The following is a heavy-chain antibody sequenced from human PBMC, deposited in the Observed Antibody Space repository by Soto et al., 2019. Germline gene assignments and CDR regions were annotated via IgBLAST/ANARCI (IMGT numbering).Heavy chain of an antibody. CDR2: IKSQSDGGAT. Sequence: EVKLAESGGGLTKPGGSLRLCCAASGFLFSNAWMSWVRQGPGKGLEWVARIKSQSDGGATEYAAVVKGRFTISRDDSNNAVYLQMDILTSDDTGVYYCLTDPIKLCPYDYWGQGTPVTVSS. CDR3: LTDPIKLCPYDY. CDR1: GFLFSNAW. J-gene: IGHJ4*02. D-gene: IGHD3-16*01. V-gene: IGHV3-15*01.